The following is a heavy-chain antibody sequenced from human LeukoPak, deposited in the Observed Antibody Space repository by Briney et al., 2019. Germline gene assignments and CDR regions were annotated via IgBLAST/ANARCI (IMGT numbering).Heavy chain of an antibody. J-gene: IGHJ4*02. V-gene: IGHV1-2*02. CDR1: GYTFTGYY. D-gene: IGHD3-10*01. CDR3: ARDYGSGSYDY. CDR2: SNLNSAGT. Sequence: ASVKVSCKASGYTFTGYYMHWVRQAPGQGLEWMGWSNLNSAGTDYAQKFQGRVTMTRDTSISTAYMELSGLRSDDTAVYYCARDYGSGSYDYWGQGTLVTVSS.